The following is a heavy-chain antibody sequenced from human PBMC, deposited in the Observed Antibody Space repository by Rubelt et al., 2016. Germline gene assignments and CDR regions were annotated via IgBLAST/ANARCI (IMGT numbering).Heavy chain of an antibody. CDR3: ARGTVTNRGWHFDY. J-gene: IGHJ4*02. V-gene: IGHV2-70*15. Sequence: QVTLRESGPALVKPTQTLTLTCTFSGFSLSTSGMCVNWIRQPPGKALEWLARIDWVDDEYYSTSLKTRLTIPKATSRNQVVLTMTNMDPVDTATYYCARGTVTNRGWHFDYWGQGTLVTVSS. CDR1: GFSLSTSGMC. CDR2: IDWVDDE. D-gene: IGHD4-17*01.